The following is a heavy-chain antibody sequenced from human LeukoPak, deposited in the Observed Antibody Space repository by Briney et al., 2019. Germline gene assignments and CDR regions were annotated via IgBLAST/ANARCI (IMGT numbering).Heavy chain of an antibody. CDR2: ISAYNGNT. D-gene: IGHD5-12*01. CDR3: ARDLELVATIPLVDY. J-gene: IGHJ4*02. CDR1: GYTFTSYG. V-gene: IGHV1-18*01. Sequence: ASVKVSCKASGYTFTSYGISWVRQAPGQGLEWMGWISAYNGNTNYAQKLQGRVTMTTDTSTSTAYMELRSLRPDDTAVYYCARDLELVATIPLVDYWGQGTLVTVSS.